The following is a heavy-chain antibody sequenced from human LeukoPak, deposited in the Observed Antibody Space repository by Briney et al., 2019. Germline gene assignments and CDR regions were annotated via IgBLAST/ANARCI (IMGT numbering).Heavy chain of an antibody. CDR2: ISGSGTTT. CDR1: GFTSHGFA. J-gene: IGHJ4*02. D-gene: IGHD1-1*01. V-gene: IGHV3-23*01. CDR3: AKGRSGIEY. Sequence: AGSLRLSCAVSGFTSHGFAMIWVRQAPGQGLEWVSSISGSGTTTYYADSVKGRFTISRDTSKNTLYLQMNNLSAEDTAVYYCAKGRSGIEYWGQGTLVTVSS.